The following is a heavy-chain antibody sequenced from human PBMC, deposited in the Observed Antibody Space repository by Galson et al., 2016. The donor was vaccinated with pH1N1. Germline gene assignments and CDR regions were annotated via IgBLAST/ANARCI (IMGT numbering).Heavy chain of an antibody. CDR3: ESHDFWSGYHY. CDR2: INHNGDT. Sequence: AALSPSCGVDGGSFSNDYCNWSRQPPGKGLEWVWEINHNGDTNYNPSLKSRVTITLGTSKNQFSLKLSSVTADDTAMYYCESHDFWSGYHYWGQGALVTVSS. D-gene: IGHD3-3*01. V-gene: IGHV4-34*01. J-gene: IGHJ4*02. CDR1: GGSFSNDY.